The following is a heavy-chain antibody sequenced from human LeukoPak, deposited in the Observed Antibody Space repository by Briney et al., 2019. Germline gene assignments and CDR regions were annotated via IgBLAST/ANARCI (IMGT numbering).Heavy chain of an antibody. CDR3: ARLGYCSSTSCSNWFDP. CDR1: GGSISSGSYY. D-gene: IGHD2-2*01. J-gene: IGHJ5*02. V-gene: IGHV4-61*02. Sequence: SETLSLTCTVSGGSISSGSYYWSWIRQPAWRGLEWIGRIYTSESTNYNPSLKSRVTISVDTSKNQFSLKLSSVTAADTAVYYCARLGYCSSTSCSNWFDPWGQGTLVTVSS. CDR2: IYTSEST.